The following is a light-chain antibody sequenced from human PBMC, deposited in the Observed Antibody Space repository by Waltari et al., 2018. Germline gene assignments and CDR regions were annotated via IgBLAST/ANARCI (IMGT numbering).Light chain of an antibody. CDR3: ETGGHGTWV. CDR2: VNSDGSH. V-gene: IGLV4-69*01. J-gene: IGLJ3*02. Sequence: QLVLTQSPSASASLGASVTLTCTLSSGHSSNVIAGLQKQPEKGPRYLMKVNSDGSHSKGDDTPDRFSGSSSGAERYLTISNLQPEDEADYYCETGGHGTWVFGGGTKVTVL. CDR1: SGHSSNV.